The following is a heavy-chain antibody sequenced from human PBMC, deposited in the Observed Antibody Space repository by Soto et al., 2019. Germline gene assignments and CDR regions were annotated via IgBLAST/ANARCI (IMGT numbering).Heavy chain of an antibody. CDR1: GFTFSSYW. V-gene: IGHV3-74*01. CDR3: ARTKTDYDFWSGPPTGY. D-gene: IGHD3-3*01. CDR2: INSDGSST. Sequence: GGSLRLSCAASGFTFSSYWMHWVRQAPGKGLVWVSRINSDGSSTSYADSVKGRFTISRDNAKNTLYLQMNSLRAEDTAVYYCARTKTDYDFWSGPPTGYWGQGTLVTVSS. J-gene: IGHJ4*02.